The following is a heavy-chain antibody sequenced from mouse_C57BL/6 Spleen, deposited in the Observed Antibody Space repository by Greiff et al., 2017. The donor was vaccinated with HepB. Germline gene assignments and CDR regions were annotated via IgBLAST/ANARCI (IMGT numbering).Heavy chain of an antibody. V-gene: IGHV14-2*01. CDR3: AKPYGYDEDYAMDY. Sequence: EVQLQQSGAELVKPGASVKLSCTASGFNIKDYYMHWVKQRTEQGLEWIGMIDPEDGETKYAPKFQGKATISADTSSNTADLQLSSLTSEDTAVYYCAKPYGYDEDYAMDYWGQGTSVTVSS. J-gene: IGHJ4*01. D-gene: IGHD2-2*01. CDR1: GFNIKDYY. CDR2: IDPEDGET.